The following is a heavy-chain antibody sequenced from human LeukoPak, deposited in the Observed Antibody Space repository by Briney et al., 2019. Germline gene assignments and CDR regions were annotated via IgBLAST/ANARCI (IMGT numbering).Heavy chain of an antibody. J-gene: IGHJ4*02. Sequence: ASVTVSCTASGYTFTSYYMHWVRQAPGQGLEWMGIINPSGGSTSYAQKFQGRVTMTRDTSTSTVYMELSSLRSEDTAVYYCAREPPSRGTTGTEWVDYWGQGTLVTVSS. V-gene: IGHV1-46*01. D-gene: IGHD1-1*01. CDR3: AREPPSRGTTGTEWVDY. CDR2: INPSGGST. CDR1: GYTFTSYY.